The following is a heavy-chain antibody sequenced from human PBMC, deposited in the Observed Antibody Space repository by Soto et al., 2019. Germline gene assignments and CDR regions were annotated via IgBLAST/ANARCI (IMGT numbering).Heavy chain of an antibody. CDR3: AKAGDYYGSGSYRGVGYFDY. D-gene: IGHD3-10*01. Sequence: GGSLRLSCAASGFTFSSYAMSWVRQAPGKGLEWVSAISGSGGSTYYADSVKGRFTISRDNSKNTLYLQMNSLRAEDTAVYYCAKAGDYYGSGSYRGVGYFDYWGQGTLVTVSS. J-gene: IGHJ4*02. CDR2: ISGSGGST. CDR1: GFTFSSYA. V-gene: IGHV3-23*01.